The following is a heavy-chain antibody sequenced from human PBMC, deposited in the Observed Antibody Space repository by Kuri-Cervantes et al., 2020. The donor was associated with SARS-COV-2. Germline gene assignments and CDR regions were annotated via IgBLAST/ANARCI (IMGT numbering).Heavy chain of an antibody. D-gene: IGHD1-1*01. CDR1: GYSISSGYY. J-gene: IGHJ2*01. CDR3: ARIRHPYWYFDL. CDR2: INHSGST. Sequence: ESLKISCAVSGYSISSGYYWSWIRQPPGKGLEWIGEINHSGSTNYNPSLKSRVTISVDTSKNQFSLKLSSVTAADTAVYYCARIRHPYWYFDLWGRGTLVTVSS. V-gene: IGHV4-34*01.